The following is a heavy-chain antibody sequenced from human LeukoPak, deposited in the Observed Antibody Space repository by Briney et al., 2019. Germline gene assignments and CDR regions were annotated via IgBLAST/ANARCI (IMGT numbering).Heavy chain of an antibody. CDR3: ARDGGDRFDP. Sequence: TSESLSLTCTVSGGSISRYYWSWIRQPPGKGLEWIGYIYYSGSTNYNPSLKRRVTISVDTSKNQFSLKLSSVTAADTAVYYCARDGGDRFDPWGQGTLVTVSS. J-gene: IGHJ5*02. CDR1: GGSISRYY. CDR2: IYYSGST. V-gene: IGHV4-59*01. D-gene: IGHD2-21*01.